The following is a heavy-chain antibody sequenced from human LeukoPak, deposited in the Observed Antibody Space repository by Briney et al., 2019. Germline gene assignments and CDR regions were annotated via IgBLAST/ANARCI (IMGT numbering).Heavy chain of an antibody. CDR2: IYTSGST. CDR1: GGSISSGSYY. Sequence: SETLSLTCTVSGGSISSGSYYWSWIRQPAGKGLEWIGRIYTSGSTNYNPSLKSRVTISVDTSKNQFSLKLSSVTAADTAVYYCAREGSYGYEWGQGTLVTVSS. D-gene: IGHD5-18*01. V-gene: IGHV4-61*02. CDR3: AREGSYGYE. J-gene: IGHJ4*02.